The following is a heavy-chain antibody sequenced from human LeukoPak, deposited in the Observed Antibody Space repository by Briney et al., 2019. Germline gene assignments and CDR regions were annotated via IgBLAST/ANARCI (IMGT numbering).Heavy chain of an antibody. CDR3: ARVRNGGWPDY. CDR2: INPNSGGT. Sequence: ASVKVSCKASGYTFTGYYMHWVRQAPGQGPEWMGRINPNSGGTNYAQKFQGRVTMTRDTSISTAYMELSRLRSDDTAVYYCARVRNGGWPDYWGQGTLVTVSS. V-gene: IGHV1-2*06. D-gene: IGHD6-19*01. CDR1: GYTFTGYY. J-gene: IGHJ4*02.